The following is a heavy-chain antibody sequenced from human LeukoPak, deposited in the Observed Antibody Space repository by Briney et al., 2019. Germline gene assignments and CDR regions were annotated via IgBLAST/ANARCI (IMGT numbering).Heavy chain of an antibody. D-gene: IGHD2-15*01. CDR1: GFTFSSYA. CDR3: AREFGHCSGDNCFYFFDS. CDR2: ISISGDKT. Sequence: SGGSLRLSCAASGFTFSSYAMSWVRQAPGKGLEWVSVISISGDKTYYADSVKGRFTLSRDNSKNTLYLQMNSLRAEDTAVYYCAREFGHCSGDNCFYFFDSWGQGSLVIVSS. V-gene: IGHV3-23*01. J-gene: IGHJ4*02.